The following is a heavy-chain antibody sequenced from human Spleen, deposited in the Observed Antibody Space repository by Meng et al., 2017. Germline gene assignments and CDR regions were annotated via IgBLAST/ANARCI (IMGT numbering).Heavy chain of an antibody. CDR2: IYCDDDK. Sequence: QITLKESGPKREKPTQTLTLTCTFSGYSVSTRAVGVGWIRQPPGKALEWLALIYCDDDKRYSPSLKGRLTITRDTSKNQVVLTMTNMDPVDTDTYYCAHSPYASGVRRDFDYWGQGTLVTVSS. CDR1: GYSVSTRAVG. J-gene: IGHJ4*02. D-gene: IGHD3-10*01. CDR3: AHSPYASGVRRDFDY. V-gene: IGHV2-5*02.